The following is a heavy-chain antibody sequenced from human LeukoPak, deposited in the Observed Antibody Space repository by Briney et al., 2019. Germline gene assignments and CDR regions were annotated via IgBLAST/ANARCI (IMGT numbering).Heavy chain of an antibody. J-gene: IGHJ3*02. CDR3: ARGIGYCRSTSCQNDAFDI. D-gene: IGHD2-2*01. Sequence: ASVKVSCTASGYTFTGYYMHWVRQAPGQGLEWMGWINPNSGGTNYAQKFQGRVTMTRDTSISTAYMELSRLRSDDTAVYYCARGIGYCRSTSCQNDAFDIWGQGAMVTVSS. V-gene: IGHV1-2*02. CDR2: INPNSGGT. CDR1: GYTFTGYY.